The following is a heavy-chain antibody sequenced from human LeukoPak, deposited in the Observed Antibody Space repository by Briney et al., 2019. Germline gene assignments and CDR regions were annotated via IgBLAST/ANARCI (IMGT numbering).Heavy chain of an antibody. J-gene: IGHJ6*02. V-gene: IGHV5-51*01. D-gene: IGHD3-10*01. CDR1: GYSFTSYW. Sequence: GESLQISCKGSGYSFTSYWIAWVRQMPGKGLEWMGIIYPGDSDTSYSPSFQGQVTISADKSIGTAYLQWSSLKASDTAMYYCARLLNYYGSENYYYYGMDVWGQGTTVTVSS. CDR3: ARLLNYYGSENYYYYGMDV. CDR2: IYPGDSDT.